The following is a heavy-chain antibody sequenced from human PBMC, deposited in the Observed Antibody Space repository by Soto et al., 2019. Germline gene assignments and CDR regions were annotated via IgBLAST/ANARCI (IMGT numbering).Heavy chain of an antibody. CDR3: ANAKSQFWLVVGDS. Sequence: QVQLVESGGDVVQPGWSLRLSCVASGFTFSTCAMHWVRRAPGKGLEWVAIISSDGSEKHYADSVKGRFTISRDNSKNTLYLQMNSLRAEVPAVYYCANAKSQFWLVVGDSWGQGTLVTVSS. D-gene: IGHD2-15*01. J-gene: IGHJ4*02. CDR2: ISSDGSEK. CDR1: GFTFSTCA. V-gene: IGHV3-30*18.